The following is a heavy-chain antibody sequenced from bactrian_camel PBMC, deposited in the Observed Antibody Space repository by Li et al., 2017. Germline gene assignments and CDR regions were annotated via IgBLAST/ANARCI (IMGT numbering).Heavy chain of an antibody. V-gene: IGHV3S1*01. Sequence: HVQLVESGGGSVQSGGSLRLSCAASGYTRSNYCVAWFRQAPGKEREKVATIDSEGSTTYADSVKGRFTISKDNANNTLYLQMDSLKSEDTALYYCAAQPGGWAFGYWGQGTQVTVS. D-gene: IGHD3*01. CDR3: AAQPGGWAFGY. CDR2: IDSEGST. CDR1: GYTRSNYC. J-gene: IGHJ6*01.